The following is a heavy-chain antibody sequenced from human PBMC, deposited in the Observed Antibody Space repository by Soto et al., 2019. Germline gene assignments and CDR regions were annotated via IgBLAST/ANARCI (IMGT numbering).Heavy chain of an antibody. Sequence: SETLSLTCAVYGGSFSGYYWSWIRQPPGKGLEWIGEINHSGSTNYNPSLKSRVTISVDTSKNQFSLKLSSVTAADTAVYYCARGVGAARSRYYSMDAWGKGTPVPVSS. CDR3: ARGVGAARSRYYSMDA. CDR1: GGSFSGYY. D-gene: IGHD6-6*01. J-gene: IGHJ6*03. CDR2: INHSGST. V-gene: IGHV4-34*01.